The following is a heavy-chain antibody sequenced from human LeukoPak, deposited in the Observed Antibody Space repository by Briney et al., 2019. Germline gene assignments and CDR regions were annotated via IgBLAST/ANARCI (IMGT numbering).Heavy chain of an antibody. CDR2: IYYSGST. D-gene: IGHD3-3*01. V-gene: IGHV4-59*01. Sequence: PSETLSLTCTVSGGSISSYYWSWIRQPPGKGLEWIGYIYYSGSTNYNPSLKSRATISVDTSKNQFSLKLSSVTAADTAVYYCARVDNDFWSGFSFWYFDYWGQGTLVTVSS. CDR3: ARVDNDFWSGFSFWYFDY. J-gene: IGHJ4*02. CDR1: GGSISSYY.